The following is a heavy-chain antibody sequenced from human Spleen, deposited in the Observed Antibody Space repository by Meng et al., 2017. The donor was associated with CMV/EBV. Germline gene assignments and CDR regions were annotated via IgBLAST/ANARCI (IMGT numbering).Heavy chain of an antibody. D-gene: IGHD6-13*01. CDR2: INHSGST. CDR3: ARYSPYSKNPSCFDY. Sequence: SETLSLTCAVYGGSFSGYYWSWIRQPPGKGLEWIGEINHSGSTNYNPSLKSRVTISVDTSKNQFSLKLSSVTAADTAVYYCARYSPYSKNPSCFDYWGQGTLVTVSS. CDR1: GGSFSGYY. J-gene: IGHJ4*02. V-gene: IGHV4-34*01.